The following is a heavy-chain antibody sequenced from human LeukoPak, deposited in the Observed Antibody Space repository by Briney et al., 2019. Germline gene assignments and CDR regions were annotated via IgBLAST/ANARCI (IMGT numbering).Heavy chain of an antibody. CDR2: ISSTGSYI. D-gene: IGHD5-12*01. CDR3: ASGAYDSPGY. Sequence: GGSLRLSCVASGFTFSSYSMNWVRQAPGKGLEWVSSISSTGSYIYYADSVKGRFTISRDNSKNTLYLQMNSLRAEDTAVYYCASGAYDSPGYWGQGTLVTVSS. CDR1: GFTFSSYS. V-gene: IGHV3-21*01. J-gene: IGHJ4*02.